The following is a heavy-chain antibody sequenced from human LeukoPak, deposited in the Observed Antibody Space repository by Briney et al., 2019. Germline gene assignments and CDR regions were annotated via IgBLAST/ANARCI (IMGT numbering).Heavy chain of an antibody. CDR1: GGSFSGYY. CDR3: ARVGRVYYDSSGYYNY. D-gene: IGHD3-22*01. V-gene: IGHV4-34*01. Sequence: SETPSLTCAVYGGSFSGYYWSWIRQPPGKGLEWIGEINHSGSTNYNPSLKSRVTISVDTSKNQFSLKLSSVTAADTAVYYCARVGRVYYDSSGYYNYWGQGTLVTVSS. CDR2: INHSGST. J-gene: IGHJ4*02.